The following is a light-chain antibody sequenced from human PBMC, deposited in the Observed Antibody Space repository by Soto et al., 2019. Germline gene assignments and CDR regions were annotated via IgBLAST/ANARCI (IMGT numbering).Light chain of an antibody. V-gene: IGKV3-20*01. Sequence: EILLTQSQGTLSLSPGERATLSCRASQTVSSRFLAWYQQKPGQAPRLLIYGALSRATGIQDRFSGSGSGTDFTLTISGLEPEDFALCYCQHYASSPLTFGRWTKVDMK. CDR2: GAL. CDR1: QTVSSRF. J-gene: IGKJ4*01. CDR3: QHYASSPLT.